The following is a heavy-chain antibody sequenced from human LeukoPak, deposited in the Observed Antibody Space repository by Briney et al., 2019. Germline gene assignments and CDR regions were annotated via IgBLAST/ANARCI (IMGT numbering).Heavy chain of an antibody. V-gene: IGHV4-38-2*02. CDR2: IYRTGTT. CDR1: GYSIGNGYF. Sequence: SETLSLTCTVSGYSIGNGYFWGWIRQPPGKGLEWIGNIYRTGTTFYNPSLQSRVSMSVDTSKNTFSLNLKSVTAADTAVYYCARGPYQYYYYYYMDVWGKGTTVTVSS. D-gene: IGHD2-21*01. CDR3: ARGPYQYYYYYYMDV. J-gene: IGHJ6*03.